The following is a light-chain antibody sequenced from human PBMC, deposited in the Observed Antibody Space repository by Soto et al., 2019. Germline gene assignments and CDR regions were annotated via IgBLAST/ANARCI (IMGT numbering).Light chain of an antibody. Sequence: DLQMTQSPSTLAASVGDTVTMTCRSSSKWLAWYQKKPGKAPKLLIYDVSNLERGVPPRLSGSTSGAESTLTITGLQPDDLGTYYCQHTTDFTFGQGTKVEIK. J-gene: IGKJ2*01. V-gene: IGKV1-5*01. CDR1: SSKW. CDR3: QHTTDFT. CDR2: DVS.